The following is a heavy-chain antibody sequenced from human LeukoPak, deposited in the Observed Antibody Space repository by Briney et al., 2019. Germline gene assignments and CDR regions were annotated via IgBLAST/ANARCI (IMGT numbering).Heavy chain of an antibody. Sequence: GGSLRLSCAASGFTFSSYAMSWVRQAPGKGLEWVSAISGSGGSTYYADSVKGRFTISRDNAKNSFYLQMNSLRAEDTALYYCARDRGGIGYYMDVWGKGTTVTVSS. V-gene: IGHV3-23*01. D-gene: IGHD3-16*02. J-gene: IGHJ6*03. CDR2: ISGSGGST. CDR1: GFTFSSYA. CDR3: ARDRGGIGYYMDV.